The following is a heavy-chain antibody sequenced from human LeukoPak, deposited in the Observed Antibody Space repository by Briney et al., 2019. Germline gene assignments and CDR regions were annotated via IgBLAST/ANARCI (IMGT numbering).Heavy chain of an antibody. CDR3: ARSTRDGYTDGY. J-gene: IGHJ4*02. D-gene: IGHD5-24*01. Sequence: ASVKVSCKASGYTFTGYYMHWVRQAPGQGLEWMGWINPNSGGTNYAQKFQGRVTMTRDTSISTAYMELSRLRSDDTAVYYRARSTRDGYTDGYWGQGTLVTVSS. V-gene: IGHV1-2*02. CDR1: GYTFTGYY. CDR2: INPNSGGT.